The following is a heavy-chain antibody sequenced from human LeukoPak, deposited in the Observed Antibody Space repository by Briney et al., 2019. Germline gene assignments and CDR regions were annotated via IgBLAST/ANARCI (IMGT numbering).Heavy chain of an antibody. Sequence: GSLRLSCAASGFTFSDYYMSWIRQAPGKGLEWVSYISSSGSTIYYADSVKGRFTISRDNAKNSLYLQMNSLRAEDTAVYYCARRDYDILTGTMYYFDYWGQGTLVTVSS. CDR3: ARRDYDILTGTMYYFDY. V-gene: IGHV3-11*01. CDR2: ISSSGSTI. D-gene: IGHD3-9*01. CDR1: GFTFSDYY. J-gene: IGHJ4*02.